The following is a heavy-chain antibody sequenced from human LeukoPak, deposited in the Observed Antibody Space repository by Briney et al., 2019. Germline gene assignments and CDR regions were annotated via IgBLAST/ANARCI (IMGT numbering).Heavy chain of an antibody. V-gene: IGHV4-31*11. CDR2: IYYSGST. J-gene: IGHJ4*02. Sequence: SETLSLTCAVYGGSFSGYYWSWIRQHPGKGLEWIGYIYYSGSTYYIPSLKSRVTISVDTSKNQFSLKLSSVTAADTAVYYCAGANYYDSSGYYLGIWGQGTLVTVSS. D-gene: IGHD3-22*01. CDR1: GGSFSGYY. CDR3: AGANYYDSSGYYLGI.